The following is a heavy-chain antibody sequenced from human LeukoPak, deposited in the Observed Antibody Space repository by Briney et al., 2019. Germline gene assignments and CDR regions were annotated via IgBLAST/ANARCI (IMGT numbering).Heavy chain of an antibody. CDR1: GYTFTSYG. J-gene: IGHJ2*01. V-gene: IGHV1-18*01. D-gene: IGHD3-10*01. Sequence: ASVKVSCKASGYTFTSYGISWVRQAPGQGLEWMGWISAYNGNTNYAQKLQGRVTMTTDTSTSTAYMELRSLRSEDTAVYYCARDAGRLLPWYFDLWGRGTLVTVSS. CDR2: ISAYNGNT. CDR3: ARDAGRLLPWYFDL.